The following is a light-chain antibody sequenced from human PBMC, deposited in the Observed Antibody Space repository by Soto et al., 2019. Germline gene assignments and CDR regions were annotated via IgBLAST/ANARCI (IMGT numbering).Light chain of an antibody. Sequence: EIVMTQSPATLSVSPGERATLSCRVSENVNNNLAWYQQKPGQAPRLLISGASSRATGVPARFSGSGSGTDFLLTISSLQSEDFAIYYCQQYNSWPSFGQGSKVEI. V-gene: IGKV3-15*01. J-gene: IGKJ1*01. CDR1: ENVNNN. CDR2: GAS. CDR3: QQYNSWPS.